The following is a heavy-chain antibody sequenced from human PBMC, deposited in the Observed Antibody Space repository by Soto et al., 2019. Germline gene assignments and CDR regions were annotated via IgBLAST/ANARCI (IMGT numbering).Heavy chain of an antibody. Sequence: SVKVSCKASGGTFSSYAISWVRQAPGPGLEWMGGIIPIFGTANYAQKFQGRVTITADESTSTAYMELSSLRSEDTAVYYCASKGYYFWSGYYRHYGMDVWGQGTPVTVSS. J-gene: IGHJ6*02. CDR1: GGTFSSYA. CDR3: ASKGYYFWSGYYRHYGMDV. V-gene: IGHV1-69*13. CDR2: IIPIFGTA. D-gene: IGHD3-3*01.